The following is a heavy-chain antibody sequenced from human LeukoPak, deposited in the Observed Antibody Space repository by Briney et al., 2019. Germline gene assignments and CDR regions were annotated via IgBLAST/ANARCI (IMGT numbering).Heavy chain of an antibody. Sequence: PGGSLRLSCAASGFTFNSYAMNWVRQAPGKGLEFVSAISNNGGSTYYANSVKGRFTISRDNSKNTLYLQMGSLRAEDMAVYYCARVRSYGYCDYWGQGILVTVSS. D-gene: IGHD5-18*01. CDR1: GFTFNSYA. J-gene: IGHJ4*02. V-gene: IGHV3-64*01. CDR3: ARVRSYGYCDY. CDR2: ISNNGGST.